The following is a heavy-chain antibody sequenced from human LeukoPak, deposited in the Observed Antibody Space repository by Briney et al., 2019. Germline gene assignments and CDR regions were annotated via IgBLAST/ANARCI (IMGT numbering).Heavy chain of an antibody. Sequence: GGSLRLSWAAAGFTVSTKYMSWVRQAPGKGLEWVSVIYSGGSTYYADSVKGRFTISRDNSKNTVYLQMNSLRAEDTAVYYCARDSYGSSDYFPFDYWGQGTLVTVSS. D-gene: IGHD3-22*01. CDR1: GFTVSTKY. CDR2: IYSGGST. CDR3: ARDSYGSSDYFPFDY. V-gene: IGHV3-66*01. J-gene: IGHJ4*02.